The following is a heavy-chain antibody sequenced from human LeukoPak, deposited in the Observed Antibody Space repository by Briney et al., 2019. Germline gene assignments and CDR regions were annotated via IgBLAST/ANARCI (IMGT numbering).Heavy chain of an antibody. CDR3: ARGVGLIAVAGTDYYYYYGMDV. J-gene: IGHJ6*02. Sequence: SETLSLTCTVSGGSISSYYWSWIRQPPGKGLEWIGYIYYSGSTNYNPSLKSRVTISVDTSKNQLSLKLSSVTAADTAVYYCARGVGLIAVAGTDYYYYYGMDVWGQGTTVTVSS. D-gene: IGHD6-19*01. V-gene: IGHV4-59*01. CDR1: GGSISSYY. CDR2: IYYSGST.